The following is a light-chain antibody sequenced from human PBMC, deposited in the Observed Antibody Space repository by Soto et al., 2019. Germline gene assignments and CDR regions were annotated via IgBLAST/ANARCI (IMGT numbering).Light chain of an antibody. J-gene: IGKJ2*01. CDR2: GAS. Sequence: EIVMTQYPATLSVSPGERATLSCRASQSVSSNLAWYQQKPGQAPRLLIYGASNRATGIPARFSGSGSGTEFTLTISSLQSEDFAVYYCQQYNNWPPPYTFGQGTKLEIK. V-gene: IGKV3-15*01. CDR1: QSVSSN. CDR3: QQYNNWPPPYT.